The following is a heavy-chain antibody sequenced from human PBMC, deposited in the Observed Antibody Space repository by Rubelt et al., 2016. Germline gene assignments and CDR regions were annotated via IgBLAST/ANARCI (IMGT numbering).Heavy chain of an antibody. D-gene: IGHD1-26*01. J-gene: IGHJ6*02. CDR2: ISSSSSTI. CDR3: ARHLEGSGSYYYYGMDV. V-gene: IGHV3-48*04. Sequence: GLEWVSYISSSSSTIYYADSVKGRFTISRDNAKNSLYLQMNSLRAEDTAVYYCARHLEGSGSYYYYGMDVWGQGTTVTVSS.